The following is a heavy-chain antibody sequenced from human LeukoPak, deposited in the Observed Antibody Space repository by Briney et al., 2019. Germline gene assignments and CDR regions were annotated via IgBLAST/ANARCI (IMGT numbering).Heavy chain of an antibody. CDR1: GFTFSSYS. CDR3: AKDIQAVAGPPEFDY. CDR2: ISSSSSYI. D-gene: IGHD6-19*01. J-gene: IGHJ4*02. Sequence: GGSLRLSCAASGFTFSSYSMNWVRQAPGKGLEWVSSISSSSSYIYYADSVKGRFTISRDNAKNSLYLQMNSLRAEDTALYYCAKDIQAVAGPPEFDYWGQGTLVTVSS. V-gene: IGHV3-21*04.